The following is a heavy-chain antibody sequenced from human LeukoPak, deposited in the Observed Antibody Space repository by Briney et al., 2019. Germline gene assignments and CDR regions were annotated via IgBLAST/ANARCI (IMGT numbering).Heavy chain of an antibody. D-gene: IGHD2-2*01. V-gene: IGHV1-69-2*01. J-gene: IGHJ4*02. Sequence: ASVKISCKVSGYTFTDYYMHWVQQAPGKGLEWMGLVDPEDGETIYAEKFQGRVTITADTSTDTAYMELSSLRSEDTAVYYCATQKVVPAPDVVYWGQGTPVTVSS. CDR2: VDPEDGET. CDR1: GYTFTDYY. CDR3: ATQKVVPAPDVVY.